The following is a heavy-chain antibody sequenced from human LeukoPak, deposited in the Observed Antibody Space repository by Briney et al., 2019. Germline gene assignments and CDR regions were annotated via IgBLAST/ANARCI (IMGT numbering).Heavy chain of an antibody. J-gene: IGHJ4*02. V-gene: IGHV4-59*01. CDR2: IYYSGST. CDR3: ARGSRDFDY. Sequence: SETLSLTCTVSGGSISSYYWSWIRQPPGKGLEWIGYIYYSGSTNYNPSLKSRVTISVDTSKNQFSLKLSSVTAADTAVYYCARGSRDFDYWGQGTLVTVSS. CDR1: GGSISSYY. D-gene: IGHD3-10*01.